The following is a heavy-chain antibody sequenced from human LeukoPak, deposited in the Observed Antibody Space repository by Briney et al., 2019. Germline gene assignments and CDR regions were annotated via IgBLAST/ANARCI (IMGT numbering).Heavy chain of an antibody. J-gene: IGHJ6*04. V-gene: IGHV3-7*01. Sequence: GGSLRLSCAAYGFTFSSYWMSWVRQAPGKGLEWVANIKQDGSEKYYVDSVKGRFTISRDNAKNSLYLQMNSLRAEDTAVYYCAELGITMIGGVWGEGTTVTISS. CDR2: IKQDGSEK. CDR3: AELGITMIGGV. D-gene: IGHD3-10*02. CDR1: GFTFSSYW.